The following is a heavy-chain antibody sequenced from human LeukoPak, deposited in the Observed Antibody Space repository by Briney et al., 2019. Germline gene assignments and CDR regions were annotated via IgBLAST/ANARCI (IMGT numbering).Heavy chain of an antibody. V-gene: IGHV1-46*01. CDR1: GYTFTSYY. D-gene: IGHD2-21*01. Sequence: ASVKVSCKASGYTFTSYYMHWVRQAPGQGLEWMGIINPSGGSTSYAQKFQGRVTMTRDTSTSTVYMELSSLRSEDTAVYYCARGPWVRCGGDCPDAFDIWGQGTMVTASS. J-gene: IGHJ3*02. CDR3: ARGPWVRCGGDCPDAFDI. CDR2: INPSGGST.